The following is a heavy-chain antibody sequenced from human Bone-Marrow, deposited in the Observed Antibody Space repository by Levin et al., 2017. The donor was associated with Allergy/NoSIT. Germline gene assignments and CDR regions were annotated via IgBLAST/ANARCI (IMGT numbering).Heavy chain of an antibody. Sequence: GESLKISCAASGFTFSNFWMHWVRQAPGKGLVWVSRINTDGSSISYADSVKGRFTVSRDNAKNTLYLQMNSRTAEDTAVYYCATLGYGDNAVCSWGQGTLVTVSS. D-gene: IGHD2-8*01. CDR1: GFTFSNFW. CDR3: ATLGYGDNAVCS. V-gene: IGHV3-74*01. CDR2: INTDGSSI. J-gene: IGHJ5*02.